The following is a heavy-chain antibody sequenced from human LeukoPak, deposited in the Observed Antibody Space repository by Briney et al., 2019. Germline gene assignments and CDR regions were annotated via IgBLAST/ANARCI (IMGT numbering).Heavy chain of an antibody. CDR2: ISGTGGTT. D-gene: IGHD2-2*01. Sequence: PGGSLRLSCVASGFTFSTYAMSWVRQAPGKGLEWVSAISGTGGTTHYADSVKGRFTISRDNSKNTLYLQMNSLRAEDTAVYYCAKDLGEIVVVPAAVFDYWGQGTLVTVSS. CDR1: GFTFSTYA. J-gene: IGHJ4*02. CDR3: AKDLGEIVVVPAAVFDY. V-gene: IGHV3-23*01.